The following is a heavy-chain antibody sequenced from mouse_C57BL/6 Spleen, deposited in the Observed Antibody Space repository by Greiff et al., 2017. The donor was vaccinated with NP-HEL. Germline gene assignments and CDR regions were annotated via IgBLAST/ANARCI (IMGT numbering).Heavy chain of an antibody. CDR1: GYTFTEYT. Sequence: VQVVESGAELVKPGASVKLSCKASGYTFTEYTIHWVKQRSGQGLEWIGWFYPGSGSIKYNEKFKDKATLTADKSSSTVYMELSRLTSEDSAVYFCARHEAEYYYGSSGYFDVWGTGTTVTVSS. V-gene: IGHV1-62-2*01. J-gene: IGHJ1*03. CDR3: ARHEAEYYYGSSGYFDV. CDR2: FYPGSGSI. D-gene: IGHD1-1*01.